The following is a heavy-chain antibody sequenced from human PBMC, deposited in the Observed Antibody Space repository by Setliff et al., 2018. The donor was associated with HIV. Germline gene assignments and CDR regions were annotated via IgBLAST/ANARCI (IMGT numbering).Heavy chain of an antibody. J-gene: IGHJ3*02. CDR1: GYSFTSYW. CDR2: IYPGDFDT. CDR3: ARRRNDYYDSSGYHCGDAFDI. V-gene: IGHV5-51*01. D-gene: IGHD3-22*01. Sequence: GESLKISCKGSGYSFTSYWIGWVRQMPGKGLEWMGIIYPGDFDTRYSPSFQGQVTISADKSISTAYLQWSSLKASDTAMYYCARRRNDYYDSSGYHCGDAFDIWGQGTMVTVSS.